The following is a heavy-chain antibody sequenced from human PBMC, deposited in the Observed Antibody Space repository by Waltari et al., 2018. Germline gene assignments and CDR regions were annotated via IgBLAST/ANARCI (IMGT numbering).Heavy chain of an antibody. CDR1: GFTFSSYS. CDR2: ISSSSSYI. V-gene: IGHV3-21*01. J-gene: IGHJ4*02. CDR3: ARDCSGGSCYLGFDY. D-gene: IGHD2-15*01. Sequence: EVQLVESGGGLVKPGGSLRLSCAASGFTFSSYSMNWVRQAPGKGLEWVSSISSSSSYIYYADSVKGRFTISRDNAKNSLYLQMNSLRAEDTAVYYCARDCSGGSCYLGFDYWGQGTLVTVSS.